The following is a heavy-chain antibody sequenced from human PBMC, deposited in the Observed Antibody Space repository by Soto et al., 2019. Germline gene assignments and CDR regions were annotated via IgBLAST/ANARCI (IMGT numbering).Heavy chain of an antibody. Sequence: EVQLLESGGGLVQPGGSLRLSCAASGFTFSSYAMSWVRQAPGKGLEWVSAISGSGGSTYYADSVKGRFTISRDNSKNTLYLQMNSLRAEDTAVYYCAKGKYCSSTSCPYYYGMDVWGQGTTVTVSS. CDR2: ISGSGGST. CDR1: GFTFSSYA. CDR3: AKGKYCSSTSCPYYYGMDV. J-gene: IGHJ6*02. V-gene: IGHV3-23*01. D-gene: IGHD2-2*01.